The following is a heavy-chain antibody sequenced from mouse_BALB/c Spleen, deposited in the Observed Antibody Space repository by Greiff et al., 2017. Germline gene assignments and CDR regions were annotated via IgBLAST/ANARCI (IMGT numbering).Heavy chain of an antibody. D-gene: IGHD2-4*01. V-gene: IGHV5-6-2*01. CDR3: ARHDYDWYFDV. Sequence: EVHLVESGGGLVKLGGSLKLSCAASGFTFSSYYMSWVRQTPEKRLELVAAINSNGGSTYYPDTVKGRFTISRDNAKNTLYLQMSSLKSEDTALYYCARHDYDWYFDVWGAGTTVTVSS. CDR2: INSNGGST. J-gene: IGHJ1*01. CDR1: GFTFSSYY.